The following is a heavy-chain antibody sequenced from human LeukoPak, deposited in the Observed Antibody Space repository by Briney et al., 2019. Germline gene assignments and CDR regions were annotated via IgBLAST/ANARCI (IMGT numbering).Heavy chain of an antibody. CDR3: ARVTLYAGMGNDY. V-gene: IGHV1-18*01. D-gene: IGHD3-16*01. Sequence: ASVKVSCKASGYTFTNYGISWVRQAPGQGLEWMGWISGYNGKTNYAVKLPGRVTVTTDISTSTAYMELRSLRSDDTAVYYCARVTLYAGMGNDYWGQGTLVTVSS. J-gene: IGHJ4*02. CDR1: GYTFTNYG. CDR2: ISGYNGKT.